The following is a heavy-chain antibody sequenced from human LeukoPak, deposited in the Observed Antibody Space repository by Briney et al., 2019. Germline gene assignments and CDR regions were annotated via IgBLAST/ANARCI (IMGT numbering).Heavy chain of an antibody. CDR2: IYYLGST. V-gene: IGHV4-59*01. CDR1: GGSISSYY. CDR3: AREDYGGNSGI. D-gene: IGHD4-23*01. J-gene: IGHJ4*02. Sequence: SETLSLTCTVSGGSISSYYWSWIRQPPGKGLEWIGYIYYLGSTNYNPSLKSRVTISVDTSKNQFSLKLSSVAAADTAVYYRAREDYGGNSGIWGQGTLVTVSS.